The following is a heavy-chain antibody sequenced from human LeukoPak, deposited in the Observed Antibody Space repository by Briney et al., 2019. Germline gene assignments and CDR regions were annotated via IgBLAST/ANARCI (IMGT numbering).Heavy chain of an antibody. CDR1: GFTFSRYW. CDR2: INPDGSVT. Sequence: GGSLRLSCAASGFTFSRYWMHWVRQAPGKGLVWVSPINPDGSVTTYADAVKGRFTISRDNSKNTLYLQMNSLRAEDTAVYYCAKDLDYYDSSGYYKGFDYWGQGTLVTVSS. CDR3: AKDLDYYDSSGYYKGFDY. J-gene: IGHJ4*02. V-gene: IGHV3-74*01. D-gene: IGHD3-22*01.